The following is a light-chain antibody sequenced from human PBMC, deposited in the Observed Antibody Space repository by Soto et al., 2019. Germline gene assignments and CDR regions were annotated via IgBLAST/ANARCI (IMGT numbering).Light chain of an antibody. CDR3: QQYINSRWT. CDR2: GAS. J-gene: IGKJ1*01. CDR1: QSISNW. Sequence: DIQMTQSPSTLSASVGDRVTITCRASQSISNWLAWYQQKPGKAPKLLIYGASSLESGVPSRFSGSGSGTDFTLTISRLEPEDFALYYCQQYINSRWTFGQGTKVDIK. V-gene: IGKV1-5*01.